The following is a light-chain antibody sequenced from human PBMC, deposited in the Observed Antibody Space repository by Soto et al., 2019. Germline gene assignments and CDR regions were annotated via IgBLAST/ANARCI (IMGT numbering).Light chain of an antibody. Sequence: QSALTQPASVSGSPGQSISISCAGTSSDVGGYNYVSWYQQHPGKAPKLMISEVSNRPSGVSDRFSGSKSGNTASLTISWLQDEDEADYYCSSYTSYNTVVFGGGTKVTVL. CDR3: SSYTSYNTVV. CDR1: SSDVGGYNY. J-gene: IGLJ2*01. CDR2: EVS. V-gene: IGLV2-14*01.